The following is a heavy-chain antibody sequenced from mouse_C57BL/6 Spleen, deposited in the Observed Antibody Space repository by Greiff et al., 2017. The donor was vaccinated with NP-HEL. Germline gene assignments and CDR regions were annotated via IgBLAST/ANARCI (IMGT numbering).Heavy chain of an antibody. Sequence: QVQLQQPGAELVKPGASVKLSCKASGYTFTSYWMQWVKQRPGQGLEWIGEIDPSDSYTNYNQKFKGKATLTVATSSSTAYMQLSSLKSEDSAVYYCARWRYYYGRGNYAMDYWGQGTSVTVSS. D-gene: IGHD1-1*01. CDR3: ARWRYYYGRGNYAMDY. J-gene: IGHJ4*01. CDR2: IDPSDSYT. CDR1: GYTFTSYW. V-gene: IGHV1-50*01.